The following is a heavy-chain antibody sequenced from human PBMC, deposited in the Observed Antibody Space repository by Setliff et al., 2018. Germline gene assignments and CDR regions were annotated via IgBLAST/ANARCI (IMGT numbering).Heavy chain of an antibody. D-gene: IGHD6-13*01. Sequence: GASVKVSCKASGYTFASYYMYWLRQAPGQGPEWMGIINIGGGSASYAQKFQDRVTMTRDTSTNTVYLEVTSLRSEDTAMYYCARIGPSNWGIRGYNWLDPWGQGTLVTVSS. J-gene: IGHJ5*02. CDR3: ARIGPSNWGIRGYNWLDP. CDR1: GYTFASYY. V-gene: IGHV1-46*01. CDR2: INIGGGSA.